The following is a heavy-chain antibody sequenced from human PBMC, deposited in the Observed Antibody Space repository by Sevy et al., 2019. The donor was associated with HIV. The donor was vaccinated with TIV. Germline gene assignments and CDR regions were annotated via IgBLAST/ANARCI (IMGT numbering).Heavy chain of an antibody. CDR2: ISYDGSNK. CDR1: GFTFSSYA. Sequence: GGSLRLSCAASGFTFSSYAMHWVRQAPGKGLEWVAVISYDGSNKYYADSVKGRFTISRDNSKNTLYLQMNSLRAEDTAVYDCASWGAYSSSEKGPGAFDIWGQGTMVTVSS. V-gene: IGHV3-30-3*01. J-gene: IGHJ3*02. CDR3: ASWGAYSSSEKGPGAFDI. D-gene: IGHD6-6*01.